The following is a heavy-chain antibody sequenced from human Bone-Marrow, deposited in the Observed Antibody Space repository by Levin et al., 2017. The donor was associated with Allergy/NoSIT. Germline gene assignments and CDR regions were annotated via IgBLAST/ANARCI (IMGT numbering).Heavy chain of an antibody. J-gene: IGHJ4*02. V-gene: IGHV4-39*01. Sequence: SQTLSLTCTVSGGSISSTNDYWGWIRQPPGKGLEWIGSIYDTGTTYFSPSLKSRVTISVDTSKNQFSLKLTSVTAADTAVYYCARRGRLVGSNYFFDFWGQGTLVTVSS. CDR2: IYDTGTT. CDR1: GGSISSTNDY. D-gene: IGHD1-26*01. CDR3: ARRGRLVGSNYFFDF.